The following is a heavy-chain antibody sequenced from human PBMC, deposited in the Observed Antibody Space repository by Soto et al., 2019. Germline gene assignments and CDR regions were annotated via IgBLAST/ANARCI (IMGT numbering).Heavy chain of an antibody. CDR3: AREAPATDCRLDY. J-gene: IGHJ4*02. CDR2: INPSGGGT. Sequence: GASVKVSCKASGYTFTSYHMHWVRQAPGQGLEWMGIINPSGGGTSYAQKFRGRVTMTRDTSTSTVYMEMSSLRSEDTAVYYCAREAPATDCRLDYWGQGTLVTVSS. V-gene: IGHV1-46*01. CDR1: GYTFTSYH. D-gene: IGHD2-2*01.